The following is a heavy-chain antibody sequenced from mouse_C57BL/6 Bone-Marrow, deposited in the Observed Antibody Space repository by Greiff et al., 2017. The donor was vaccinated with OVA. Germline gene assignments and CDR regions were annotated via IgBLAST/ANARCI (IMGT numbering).Heavy chain of an antibody. CDR3: ARHHYFDY. CDR2: ISNGGGST. J-gene: IGHJ2*01. Sequence: EVKVEESGGGLVQPGGSLKLSCAASGFTFSDYYMYWVRQTPEKRLEWVAYISNGGGSTYYPDTVKGRFTISRDNAKNTLYLQMSRLKSEDTAMYYCARHHYFDYWGQGTTLTVSS. CDR1: GFTFSDYY. V-gene: IGHV5-12*01.